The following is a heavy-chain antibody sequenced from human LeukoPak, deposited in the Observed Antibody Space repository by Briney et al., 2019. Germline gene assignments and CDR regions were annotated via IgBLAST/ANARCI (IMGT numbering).Heavy chain of an antibody. D-gene: IGHD3-22*01. Sequence: GASVKVSCKASGGTFSSYAISWVRQAPGQGLEWMGGIIPIFGTANYAQKFQGRVTITADESTSTAYMELSSLRSEDTAVYYCASYLVVNGGYYFDYWGQGTLGTVSS. CDR2: IIPIFGTA. CDR1: GGTFSSYA. V-gene: IGHV1-69*13. CDR3: ASYLVVNGGYYFDY. J-gene: IGHJ4*02.